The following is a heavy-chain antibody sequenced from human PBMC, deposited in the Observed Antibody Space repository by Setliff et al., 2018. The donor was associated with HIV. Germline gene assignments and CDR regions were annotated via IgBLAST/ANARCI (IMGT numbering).Heavy chain of an antibody. CDR3: ARGQIIVARSSSTVIAIDY. V-gene: IGHV1-18*01. CDR1: GYTFINYG. D-gene: IGHD4-17*01. CDR2: ISGYNGNT. Sequence: AASVKVSCKASGYTFINYGVTWVRQAPGQGLEWMGWISGYNGNTNYAQKFQGRVTMTTDTSTNTAYMELRSLRSDDTAVYYCARGQIIVARSSSTVIAIDYWGQGTQVTVSS. J-gene: IGHJ4*02.